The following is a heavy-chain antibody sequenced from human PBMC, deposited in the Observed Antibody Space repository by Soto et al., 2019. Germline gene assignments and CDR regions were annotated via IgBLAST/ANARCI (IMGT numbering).Heavy chain of an antibody. V-gene: IGHV1-3*05. D-gene: IGHD3-16*02. Sequence: QVQLAQSGAEERKPGASVKVSCEATGYTFTAYAMHWVRQAPGQRLEWMGWINPANGNTKYSQKFQGRVTITSDTSATTVYTPLTTLPPEDTAMYYSTMSAIIPSGGLIGPFAYWCQRNLVTVSS. J-gene: IGHJ4*02. CDR2: INPANGNT. CDR3: TMSAIIPSGGLIGPFAY. CDR1: GYTFTAYA.